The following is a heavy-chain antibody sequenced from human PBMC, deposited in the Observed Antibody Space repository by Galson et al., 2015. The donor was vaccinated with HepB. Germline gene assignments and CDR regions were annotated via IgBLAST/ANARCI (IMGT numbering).Heavy chain of an antibody. CDR2: ISGSGDST. CDR3: ARHSGSYSGFFDI. J-gene: IGHJ3*02. V-gene: IGHV3-23*01. CDR1: GFIVSSHA. Sequence: SLRLSCAAYGFIVSSHAMTWARQAPGKGLEWVSSISGSGDSTDYADSVKGRFTISRDNSKNTLYLQMNSLRVEDTAEYYCARHSGSYSGFFDIWGQGTMVTVSS. D-gene: IGHD1-26*01.